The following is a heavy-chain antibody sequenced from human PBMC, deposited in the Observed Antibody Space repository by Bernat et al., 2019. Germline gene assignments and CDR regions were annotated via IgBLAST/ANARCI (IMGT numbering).Heavy chain of an antibody. D-gene: IGHD6-13*01. CDR3: ARAKSKLVRAFDI. V-gene: IGHV3-11*06. CDR2: ISSSSSYT. J-gene: IGHJ3*02. Sequence: QVQLVESGGGLVKPGGSLRLSCAASGFTFSDYYMSWIRQAPGKGLEWVSYISSSSSYTNYADSVKGRFTISRDNAKNSLYLQMNSLRAEDTAVYYCARAKSKLVRAFDIWGQGTMVTVSS. CDR1: GFTFSDYY.